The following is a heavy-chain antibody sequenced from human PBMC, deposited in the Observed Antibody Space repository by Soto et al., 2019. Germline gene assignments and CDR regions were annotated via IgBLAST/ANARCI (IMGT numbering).Heavy chain of an antibody. V-gene: IGHV4-59*01. CDR1: GGSMSSYY. D-gene: IGHD6-13*01. J-gene: IGHJ6*02. CDR2: TYHSGNP. Sequence: PSETLSLTCTVSGGSMSSYYWSWIRQPPGEALEWIGHTYHSGNPYYNPSLKSRVIISVDRSKNQFSLKVRSVTAADTAVYYCASSNIAAAGFYYYGMDVWGRGTTVTVSS. CDR3: ASSNIAAAGFYYYGMDV.